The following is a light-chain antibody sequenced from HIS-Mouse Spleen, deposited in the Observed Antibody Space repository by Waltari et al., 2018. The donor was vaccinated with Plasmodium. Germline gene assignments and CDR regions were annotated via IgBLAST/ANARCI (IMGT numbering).Light chain of an antibody. V-gene: IGLV3-10*01. Sequence: SYELTQPPSVSVSPGQTARITCSGDALPKKYAYWYQQKSGQAPVLVIYEDSKRPSGIPERLFGSSSGTMATWTISGAQVEDEADYYCYSTDSSGNHRVFGGGTKLTVL. J-gene: IGLJ3*02. CDR1: ALPKKY. CDR3: YSTDSSGNHRV. CDR2: EDS.